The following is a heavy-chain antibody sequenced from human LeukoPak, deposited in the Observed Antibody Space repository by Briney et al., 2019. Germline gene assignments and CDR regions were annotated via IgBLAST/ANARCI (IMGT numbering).Heavy chain of an antibody. CDR1: GFTFSSYG. J-gene: IGHJ4*02. D-gene: IGHD3-3*01. V-gene: IGHV3-33*03. CDR2: IWPDGSNR. Sequence: PGGSLRLSCAASGFTFSSYGMHWARQAPGKGLEWVAYIWPDGSNRDHGDAVKGRFTISRDIAKNTLYLQMNSLRAEDTGVYYCAKDHYWSIDYWGRGTLVTVSS. CDR3: AKDHYWSIDY.